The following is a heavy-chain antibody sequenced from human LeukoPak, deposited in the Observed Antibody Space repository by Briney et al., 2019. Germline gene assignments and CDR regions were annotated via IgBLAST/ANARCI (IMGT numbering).Heavy chain of an antibody. CDR3: ARGGDIASSVGSHFDC. J-gene: IGHJ4*02. D-gene: IGHD5/OR15-5a*01. CDR2: ISKSGGT. CDR1: GGSISSYY. V-gene: IGHV4-4*09. Sequence: SETLSLTCTVSGGSISSYYWSWIRQPPGKGLEWIGYISKSGGTYYNPSVSRRLTISRDTSKNQFSVRLSSVTAADTAVYYCARGGDIASSVGSHFDCWGQGSLVTVSS.